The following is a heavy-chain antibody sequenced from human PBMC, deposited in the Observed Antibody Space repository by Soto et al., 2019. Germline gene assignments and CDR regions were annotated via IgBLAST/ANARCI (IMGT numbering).Heavy chain of an antibody. CDR2: IIPIFGTS. V-gene: IGHV1-69*01. CDR1: GGTFNKHA. D-gene: IGHD5-12*01. CDR3: LRVKMREMATILRDKWFDP. J-gene: IGHJ5*02. Sequence: QVQLVQSGAEVKKPGSSVKVSCKASGGTFNKHAINWVRQAPGQGLEWMGGIIPIFGTSNYAQKFQGRVTITADESTSTAYIELSSLRSEDTAVYYCLRVKMREMATILRDKWFDPWGQGTLVTVSS.